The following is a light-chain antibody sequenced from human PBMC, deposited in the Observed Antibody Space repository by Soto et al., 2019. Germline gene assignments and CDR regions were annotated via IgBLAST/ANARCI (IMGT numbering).Light chain of an antibody. CDR1: ESVSSN. CDR2: GAS. Sequence: TQSPATLSVSPGERATLSCRASESVSSNLAWYQQTPGQAPRLLIYGASSRATGIPDRFSGSGSGTDFTLAISRLEPEDFAVYYCQQYGSSPWTFGQGTKVDIK. V-gene: IGKV3-20*01. CDR3: QQYGSSPWT. J-gene: IGKJ1*01.